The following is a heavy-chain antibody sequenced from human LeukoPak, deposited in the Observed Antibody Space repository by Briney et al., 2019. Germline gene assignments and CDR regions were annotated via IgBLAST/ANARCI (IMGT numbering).Heavy chain of an antibody. Sequence: SETLPLTCTVSDASVTTYSWSWLRQPAGKGLEWIGRVYPSGATKYNPSLKSRVTISADTSKNQFSLKLPSVTAADTAVYYCARDHYGSGSYKAYFDYWGHGIQVTVSS. V-gene: IGHV4-4*07. J-gene: IGHJ4*01. CDR1: DASVTTYS. D-gene: IGHD3-10*01. CDR2: VYPSGAT. CDR3: ARDHYGSGSYKAYFDY.